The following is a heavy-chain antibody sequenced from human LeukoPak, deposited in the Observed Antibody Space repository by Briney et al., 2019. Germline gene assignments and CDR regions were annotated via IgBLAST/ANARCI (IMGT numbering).Heavy chain of an antibody. CDR3: ARERGGDYPNYYYYYSMDV. CDR2: INWNGVST. D-gene: IGHD3-10*01. Sequence: RPGGSLRLSCAASGFTFDDYGMSWVRQAPGKGLEWVSGINWNGVSTAYADSVKGRFTISRDNAKNALYLQMNSLRAEDTALYYCARERGGDYPNYYYYYSMDVWGKGTPVTVSS. J-gene: IGHJ6*03. V-gene: IGHV3-20*04. CDR1: GFTFDDYG.